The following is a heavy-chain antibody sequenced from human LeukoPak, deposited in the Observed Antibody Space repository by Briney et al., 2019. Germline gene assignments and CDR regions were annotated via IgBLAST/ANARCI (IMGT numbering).Heavy chain of an antibody. D-gene: IGHD4-23*01. Sequence: GGSLRLSCAVSGLTFSNYWMSWVRQAPGKGMEWVANIRQDGSEKYYVDSVKGRFTISRDDAKNSLYLRMNSLRAEDTAVYYCARNYGGNSADWGQGTLVTVSS. CDR1: GLTFSNYW. V-gene: IGHV3-7*04. CDR2: IRQDGSEK. CDR3: ARNYGGNSAD. J-gene: IGHJ4*02.